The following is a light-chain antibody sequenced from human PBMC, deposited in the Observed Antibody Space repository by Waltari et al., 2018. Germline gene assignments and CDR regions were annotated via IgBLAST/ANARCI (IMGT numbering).Light chain of an antibody. CDR1: QSLLHSNGYNY. CDR3: MQALQTPCT. CDR2: LGS. V-gene: IGKV2-28*01. J-gene: IGKJ2*02. Sequence: DIVMTQSPLSLPVTPGEPASISCRSSQSLLHSNGYNYLHWYLQQPGQSPQPLIYLGSNRASGVPDRFSGSGSGTDCTLKISRVEAEDVGVYYCMQALQTPCTFGQGTKLEIK.